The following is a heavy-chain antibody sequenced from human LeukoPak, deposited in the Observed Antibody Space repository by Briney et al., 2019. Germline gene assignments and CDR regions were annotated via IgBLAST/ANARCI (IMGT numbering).Heavy chain of an antibody. D-gene: IGHD6-19*01. CDR2: IYYSGST. J-gene: IGHJ4*02. V-gene: IGHV4-59*01. CDR1: GGSISSYY. Sequence: PSETLSLTCTVSGGSISSYYWSWIRQPPGKGLEWIGYIYYSGSTNYNPSLKSRVTISVDTSKNQFSLKLSSVTAADTAVHYCARVGGSGWYLGSFDYWGQGTLVTVSS. CDR3: ARVGGSGWYLGSFDY.